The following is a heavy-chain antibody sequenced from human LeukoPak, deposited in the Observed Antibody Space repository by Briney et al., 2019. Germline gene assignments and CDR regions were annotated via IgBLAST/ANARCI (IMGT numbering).Heavy chain of an antibody. J-gene: IGHJ4*02. V-gene: IGHV3-7*04. Sequence: GGSLRLSCGASGFPFNNYWMAWVRLSPGKGLEWVANIHLGGNEGHYADSVQDRFIISRDNAQNSLHLQMNSLRSDDTGVYYCTRAGSYWGATSFYDFWGQGVLVTVSS. CDR1: GFPFNNYW. CDR2: IHLGGNEG. D-gene: IGHD3-10*01. CDR3: TRAGSYWGATSFYDF.